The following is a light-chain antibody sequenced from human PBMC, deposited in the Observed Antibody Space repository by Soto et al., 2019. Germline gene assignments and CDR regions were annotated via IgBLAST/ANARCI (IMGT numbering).Light chain of an antibody. CDR2: VAS. CDR3: QQANSFPLS. V-gene: IGKV1-9*01. Sequence: DVQLTHSPSFLSASVGDRVTITCRASQDISSALAWYQQKPGKAPKVLIHVASTLQSGVPSRFSGSGSGTEFTLTINNLQPEDFATYYCQQANSFPLSFGGGTKVDIK. CDR1: QDISSA. J-gene: IGKJ4*01.